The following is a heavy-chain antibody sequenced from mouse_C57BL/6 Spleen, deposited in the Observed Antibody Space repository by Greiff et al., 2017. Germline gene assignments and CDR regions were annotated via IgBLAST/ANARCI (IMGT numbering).Heavy chain of an antibody. J-gene: IGHJ3*01. Sequence: VQLQQPGAELVMPGASVKLSCKASGYTFTSYWMHWVKQRPGQGLEWIGEIDPSDSYPNYNQKFKGKSTLTVDKSSSTAYMPLSSLTSEDSAVYDCARPYGSRGAWFAYWGQGTLVTVSA. CDR1: GYTFTSYW. V-gene: IGHV1-69*01. D-gene: IGHD1-1*01. CDR3: ARPYGSRGAWFAY. CDR2: IDPSDSYP.